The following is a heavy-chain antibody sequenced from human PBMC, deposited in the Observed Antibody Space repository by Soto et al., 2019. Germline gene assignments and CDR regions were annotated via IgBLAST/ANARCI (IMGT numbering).Heavy chain of an antibody. Sequence: GGSLRLSCAASGFTTSNEIHWVRQAPGKGLEWVAVISHDGSTKYYADSVKGRFTISRGNSSNTLYLQMNSLRPEDTAVYFCVRGLTITDADFWGQGTLVTVSS. CDR3: VRGLTITDADF. CDR1: GFTTSNE. J-gene: IGHJ4*02. CDR2: ISHDGSTK. V-gene: IGHV3-30-3*01. D-gene: IGHD3-10*01.